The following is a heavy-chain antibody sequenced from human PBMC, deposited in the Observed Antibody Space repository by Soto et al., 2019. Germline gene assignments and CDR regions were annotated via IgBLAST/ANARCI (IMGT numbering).Heavy chain of an antibody. Sequence: PGGSLRLSCTASGFTFGDYAMSWVRQAPGKGLEWVGFIRSKAYGGTTEYAASVKGRFTISRDDSKSIAYLQMNSLKTEDTAVYYCTRAKEVAAAPSYYGMDVWGQGTTVTVSS. J-gene: IGHJ6*02. CDR1: GFTFGDYA. CDR3: TRAKEVAAAPSYYGMDV. CDR2: IRSKAYGGTT. V-gene: IGHV3-49*04. D-gene: IGHD6-13*01.